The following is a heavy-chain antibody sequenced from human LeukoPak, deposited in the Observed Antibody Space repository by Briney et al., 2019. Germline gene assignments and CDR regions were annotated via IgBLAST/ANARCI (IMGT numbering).Heavy chain of an antibody. CDR2: IKQDGGET. Sequence: GGSLRLSCEGFGLTFSRDWMSWVRQAPGKGLEWGANIKQDGGETYYGDSVKGRFTISRDNAKNSLYLQMNSLRAEDTALYYCAKDYYGSGSYSGYFRHWGQGTLVTVSS. V-gene: IGHV3-7*03. CDR1: GLTFSRDW. D-gene: IGHD3-10*01. CDR3: AKDYYGSGSYSGYFRH. J-gene: IGHJ1*01.